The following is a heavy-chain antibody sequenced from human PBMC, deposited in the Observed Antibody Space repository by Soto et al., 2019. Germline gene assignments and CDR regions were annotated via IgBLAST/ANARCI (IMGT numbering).Heavy chain of an antibody. Sequence: GGSLRLSCVASAFSFTNAWMSWVRQAPGKGLEWVGRIKSITDGGTTDYAAPVKGRFTISRDDSNNTLYLQMNSLKTEDTAVYYCSTGRSTYGLDSWGQGTLVTVSS. D-gene: IGHD5-18*01. CDR2: IKSITDGGTT. J-gene: IGHJ4*02. CDR3: STGRSTYGLDS. V-gene: IGHV3-15*01. CDR1: AFSFTNAW.